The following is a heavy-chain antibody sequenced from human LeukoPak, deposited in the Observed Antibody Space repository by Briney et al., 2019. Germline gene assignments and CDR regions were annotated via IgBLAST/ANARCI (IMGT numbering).Heavy chain of an antibody. V-gene: IGHV1-18*04. D-gene: IGHD3-10*01. Sequence: GASVRVSCKASGYTFTNYYMHWVRQAPGQGLEWVGWISAYNGDTNHAQKFQGRVTMTTDATTSTAYMELRSLRSDDTAVYYCVRDRSLVVREPIISSRGYYYHYGLDVWGQGTTVRVSS. CDR3: VRDRSLVVREPIISSRGYYYHYGLDV. CDR1: GYTFTNYY. CDR2: ISAYNGDT. J-gene: IGHJ6*02.